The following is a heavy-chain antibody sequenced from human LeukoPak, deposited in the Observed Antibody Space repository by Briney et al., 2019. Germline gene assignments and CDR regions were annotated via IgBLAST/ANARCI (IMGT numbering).Heavy chain of an antibody. D-gene: IGHD2-2*01. CDR1: GFTFSSYG. V-gene: IGHV3-30*18. J-gene: IGHJ4*02. CDR3: AKDELDSVVVPAPIDY. CDR2: ISYDGSNK. Sequence: PGGSLRLSCAASGFTFSSYGMHWVRQAPGKGLEWVAVISYDGSNKYYADSVEGRFTISRDNSKNTLYLQMDSLRAEDTAVYYCAKDELDSVVVPAPIDYWGQGTLVTVSS.